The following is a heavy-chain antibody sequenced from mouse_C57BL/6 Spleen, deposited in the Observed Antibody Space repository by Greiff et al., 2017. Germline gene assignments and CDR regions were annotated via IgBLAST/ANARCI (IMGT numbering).Heavy chain of an antibody. CDR1: GFNIKDDY. J-gene: IGHJ1*03. V-gene: IGHV14-4*01. Sequence: EVQLQQSGAELVRPGASVKLSCTASGFNIKDDYMHWVKQRPEQGLEWIGWIDPENGDTEYASKFQGKATITADTSSNTAYLQLSSLTSEDTAVYYCTRGYGSFPGVWGTGTTVTVSS. D-gene: IGHD1-1*01. CDR2: IDPENGDT. CDR3: TRGYGSFPGV.